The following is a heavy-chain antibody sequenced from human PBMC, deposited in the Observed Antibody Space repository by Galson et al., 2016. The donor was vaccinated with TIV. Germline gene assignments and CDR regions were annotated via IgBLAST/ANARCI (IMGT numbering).Heavy chain of an antibody. D-gene: IGHD2-15*01. Sequence: SLRLSCAASEINFSRFWMHWVRQVPGKGLMWVSRITDAGSDTVYADSVRGRFTISRDNAMDTLYLQMDSLRAEDTGVYYCARERRYYGVDVWGQGTTVTVS. CDR1: EINFSRFW. CDR2: ITDAGSDT. CDR3: ARERRYYGVDV. V-gene: IGHV3-74*01. J-gene: IGHJ6*02.